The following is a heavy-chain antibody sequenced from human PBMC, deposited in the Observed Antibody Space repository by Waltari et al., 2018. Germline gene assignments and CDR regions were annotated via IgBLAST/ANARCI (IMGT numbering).Heavy chain of an antibody. V-gene: IGHV3-33*01. Sequence: QVQLLESGGGVVQPGTSLRLSCAASGFIFNSFGMHWVRQAPGRGCEWVAGTWNDGTNKYYADSVKGRFTISRDNSKNMFFLHMNSLRAEDTAIFYCARDRYSNVWGGFDFWGQGALVTVSS. CDR1: GFIFNSFG. CDR2: TWNDGTNK. D-gene: IGHD6-19*01. CDR3: ARDRYSNVWGGFDF. J-gene: IGHJ4*02.